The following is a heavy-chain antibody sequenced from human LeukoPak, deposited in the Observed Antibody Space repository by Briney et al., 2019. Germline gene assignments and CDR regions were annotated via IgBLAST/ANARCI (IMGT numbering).Heavy chain of an antibody. D-gene: IGHD3-3*01. J-gene: IGHJ4*02. CDR1: GVYFNGYY. Sequence: ASETLSLTCAAFGVYFNGYYWTGIRQSPGKGLEWMGEIIHDGSTNYNPSLKSRVNMSIDTSKIQFSLSLSSVTAADTAIYYCARGLASGYPPIPFDYWGQGTLVTVSS. CDR3: ARGLASGYPPIPFDY. V-gene: IGHV4-34*12. CDR2: IIHDGST.